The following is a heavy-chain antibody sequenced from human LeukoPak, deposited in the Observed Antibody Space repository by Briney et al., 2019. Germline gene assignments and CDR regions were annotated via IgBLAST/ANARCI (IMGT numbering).Heavy chain of an antibody. CDR3: ARLNYYDSSGSYYFDY. V-gene: IGHV4-39*01. D-gene: IGHD3-22*01. CDR2: IYYSGST. J-gene: IGHJ4*02. CDR1: GGSISSSSYY. Sequence: PSETLSLTCTVSGGSISSSSYYWGWIRQPPGKGLERIGSIYYSGSTYYNPSLKSRVTISVDTSKNQFSLKLSSVTAADTAVYYCARLNYYDSSGSYYFDYWGQGTLVTVSS.